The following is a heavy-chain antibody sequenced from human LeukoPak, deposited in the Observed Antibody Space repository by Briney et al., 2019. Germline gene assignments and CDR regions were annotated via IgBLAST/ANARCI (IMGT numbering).Heavy chain of an antibody. J-gene: IGHJ4*02. CDR3: ATDLGYCSSTTCDTFDY. D-gene: IGHD2-2*01. V-gene: IGHV1-18*01. Sequence: ASVKVSCKASGYTFTSSGISWVRQAPGQGLEWMGWISTHDVNTKYAQKLQGRVTLTTDTSTSTAYMELRSLRSDDTAVYYCATDLGYCSSTTCDTFDYWGQGTPVTVSS. CDR2: ISTHDVNT. CDR1: GYTFTSSG.